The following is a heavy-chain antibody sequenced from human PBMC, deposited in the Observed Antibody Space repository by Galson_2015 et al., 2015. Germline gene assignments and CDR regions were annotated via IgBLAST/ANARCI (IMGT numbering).Heavy chain of an antibody. D-gene: IGHD5-18*01. CDR1: GFTFSSYS. J-gene: IGHJ6*02. V-gene: IGHV3-21*01. Sequence: SLRLSCAASGFTFSSYSMNWVRQAPGKGLEWVSSISSSSSYIYYAGSVKGRFTISRDNAKNSLYLQMNSLRAEDTAVYYCASWDTAILRFYYGRYVSRPGPTCSVSS. CDR3: ASWDTAILRFYYGRYV. CDR2: ISSSSSYI.